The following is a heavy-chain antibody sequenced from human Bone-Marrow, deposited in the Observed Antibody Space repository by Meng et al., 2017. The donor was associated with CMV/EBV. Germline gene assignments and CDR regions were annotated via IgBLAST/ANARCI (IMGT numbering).Heavy chain of an antibody. J-gene: IGHJ4*01. CDR3: ARDLDIVVVGGVND. CDR2: INPNSGGT. V-gene: IGHV1-2*02. Sequence: ASVKVSCKASGYTFTGYYMHWVRQAPGQGLEWMGWINPNSGGTNYAQKFQGRVTMTRDTSISTAYMELSRLRSDDTAVYYCARDLDIVVVGGVNDWGHGTRVTVSS. D-gene: IGHD2-2*03. CDR1: GYTFTGYY.